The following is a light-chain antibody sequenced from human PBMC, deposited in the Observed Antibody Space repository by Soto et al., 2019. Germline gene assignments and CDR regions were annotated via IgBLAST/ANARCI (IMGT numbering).Light chain of an antibody. V-gene: IGKV3-20*01. CDR2: GAS. J-gene: IGKJ4*01. CDR1: QTINNNY. CDR3: RQYGSSVLT. Sequence: EIVLTQSPGTLSLSPGERATLSCRANQTINNNYFAWYQQKHGQAPRHLLYGASSRATGIPVRFSGSGYGTDFTLTITRLEPEDLAVYYCRQYGSSVLTFGGGTTVEVK.